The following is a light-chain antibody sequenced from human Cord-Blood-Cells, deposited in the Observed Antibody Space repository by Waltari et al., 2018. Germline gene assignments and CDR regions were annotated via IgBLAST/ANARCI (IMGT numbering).Light chain of an antibody. J-gene: IGKJ2*01. CDR1: PSISSY. CDR3: QQSYSTMYT. CDR2: AAS. Sequence: DIQMTQSLSSLSASVGDRVTITCRASPSISSYLNWYQQKPGKAPKLLIYAASSLQSGVPSRFSGSGSGTDFTLTISSLQPEDFATYYCQQSYSTMYTFGQGTKLEIK. V-gene: IGKV1-39*01.